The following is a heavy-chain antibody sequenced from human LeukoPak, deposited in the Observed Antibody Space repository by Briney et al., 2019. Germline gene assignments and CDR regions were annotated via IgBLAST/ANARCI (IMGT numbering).Heavy chain of an antibody. CDR2: MNPKSGYT. Sequence: ASVKVSCKASGYTFTRYDISWVRQATGQGLEWMGWMNPKSGYTGSAQKFQGRVTMTRTTSISTAYMELSSLTSEDTAVYYCARTDGDLDYWGQGSLVTVSS. J-gene: IGHJ4*02. D-gene: IGHD4-17*01. V-gene: IGHV1-8*01. CDR3: ARTDGDLDY. CDR1: GYTFTRYD.